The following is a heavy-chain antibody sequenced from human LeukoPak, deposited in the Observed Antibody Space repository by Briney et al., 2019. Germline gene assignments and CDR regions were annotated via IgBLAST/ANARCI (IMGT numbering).Heavy chain of an antibody. J-gene: IGHJ4*02. V-gene: IGHV4-30-4*01. CDR1: GGSISSGDYY. Sequence: SQTLSLTCTVSGGSISSGDYYWSWIRQPPGKGLEWIGYIYYSGSTYYNPSLKSRVTISVDTSKNQFSLKLSSVTAADTAVYYCARGHSGYDLWLDYWGQGTLVTVSS. D-gene: IGHD5-12*01. CDR3: ARGHSGYDLWLDY. CDR2: IYYSGST.